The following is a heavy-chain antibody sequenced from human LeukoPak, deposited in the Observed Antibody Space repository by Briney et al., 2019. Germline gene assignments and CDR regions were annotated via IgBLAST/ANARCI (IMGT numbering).Heavy chain of an antibody. Sequence: KSSETLSLTCAVYGGSFSGYYWSWIRQPPGKGLEWIGEINHSGSTNYNPSLKSRVTISVDTSKNQFSLKLSSVTAADTAVYYCARHSTGSGEYFQHWGQGTLVTVSS. CDR3: ARHSTGSGEYFQH. V-gene: IGHV4-34*01. J-gene: IGHJ1*01. D-gene: IGHD3-10*01. CDR1: GGSFSGYY. CDR2: INHSGST.